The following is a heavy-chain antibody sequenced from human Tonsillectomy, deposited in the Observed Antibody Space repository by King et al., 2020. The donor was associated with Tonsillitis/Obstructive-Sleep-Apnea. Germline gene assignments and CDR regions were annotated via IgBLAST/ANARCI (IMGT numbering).Heavy chain of an antibody. CDR3: ARRSGAARPNYYFDY. Sequence: LQLQESGPGLVKPSETLSLTCTVSGGSISSYYWSWIRQPPGKGLEWSGYIYYSGSTNYNPSLKSRVNISVDTSKNQFSLKLSSVTAADTAVYYCARRSGAARPNYYFDYWGQGTLVTVSS. J-gene: IGHJ4*02. CDR2: IYYSGST. V-gene: IGHV4-59*08. D-gene: IGHD6-6*01. CDR1: GGSISSYY.